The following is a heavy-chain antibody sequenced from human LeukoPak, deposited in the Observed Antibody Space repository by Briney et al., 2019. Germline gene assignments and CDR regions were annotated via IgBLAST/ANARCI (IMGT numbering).Heavy chain of an antibody. CDR1: GDSISSSSSYY. Sequence: SETLSLTCTVSGDSISSSSSYYWGWIRQPPGKGLEWIGYIYHSGSTYYNPSLKSRVTISVDRSKNQFSLKLSSVTAADTAVYYCASRWLQSGYYYGMDVWGQGTTVTVSS. CDR3: ASRWLQSGYYYGMDV. D-gene: IGHD5-24*01. CDR2: IYHSGST. V-gene: IGHV4-39*07. J-gene: IGHJ6*02.